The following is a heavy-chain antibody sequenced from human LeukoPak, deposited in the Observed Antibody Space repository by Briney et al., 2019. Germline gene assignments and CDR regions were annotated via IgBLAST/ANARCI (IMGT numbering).Heavy chain of an antibody. CDR2: IYTSGST. D-gene: IGHD3-10*01. CDR3: AREGGITMVRGVIPAWFDP. CDR1: GGSISSGSYY. Sequence: SQTLSLTCTVSGGSISSGSYYWSWIRQPAGKGLEWIGRIYTSGSTNYNPSLKSRVTISVDTSKNQFSLKLSSVTAADTAVYYCAREGGITMVRGVIPAWFDPWGQGTLVTVSS. V-gene: IGHV4-61*02. J-gene: IGHJ5*02.